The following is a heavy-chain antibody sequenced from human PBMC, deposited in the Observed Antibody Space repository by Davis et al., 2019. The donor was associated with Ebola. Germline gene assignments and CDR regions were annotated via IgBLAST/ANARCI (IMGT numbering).Heavy chain of an antibody. J-gene: IGHJ4*02. V-gene: IGHV1-3*01. Sequence: ASVKVSCKASGYTFTSYGISWVRQAPGQRLEWMGWINAGNGNTKYSQKFQGRVTITRDTSASTAYMELSSLRSEDTAVYYCARGYYYGSGSPYDYWGQGTLVTVSS. D-gene: IGHD3-10*01. CDR3: ARGYYYGSGSPYDY. CDR2: INAGNGNT. CDR1: GYTFTSYG.